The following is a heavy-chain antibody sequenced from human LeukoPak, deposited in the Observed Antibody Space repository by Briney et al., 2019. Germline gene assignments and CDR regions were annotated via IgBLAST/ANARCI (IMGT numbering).Heavy chain of an antibody. D-gene: IGHD4-23*01. CDR1: GFTFNHAW. CDR2: ISGSADST. J-gene: IGHJ4*02. Sequence: GGSLRLSCVASGFTFNHAWMSWVRQAPGKGLEWVSGISGSADSTYYEDSVKGRFTISRDNSKNTLYLQMSSLRVEDSAVYYCAKGLGVGNSVFFDFWGRGSLVTVSS. V-gene: IGHV3-23*01. CDR3: AKGLGVGNSVFFDF.